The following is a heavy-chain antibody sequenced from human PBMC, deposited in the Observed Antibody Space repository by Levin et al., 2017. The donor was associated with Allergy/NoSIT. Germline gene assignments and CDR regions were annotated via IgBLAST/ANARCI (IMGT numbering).Heavy chain of an antibody. CDR3: ARDRSTYYTGDGMDV. CDR2: IWYDGSKK. CDR1: GFTFSNYG. J-gene: IGHJ6*02. V-gene: IGHV3-33*01. Sequence: LSLTCAASGFTFSNYGMHWVRQAPGKGLEWVAVIWYDGSKKYYADSVKGRFTFSRDNSKNTLYLQMNSLRTEDTAVYYCARDRSTYYTGDGMDVWGQGTTVTVSS. D-gene: IGHD3-3*01.